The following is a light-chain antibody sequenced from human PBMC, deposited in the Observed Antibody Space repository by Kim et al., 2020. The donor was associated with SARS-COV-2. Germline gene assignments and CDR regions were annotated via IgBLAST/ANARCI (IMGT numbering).Light chain of an antibody. CDR1: QSVSSY. J-gene: IGKJ1*01. Sequence: LSPGERATPSCRASQSVSSYSAWYQQKPGQAPRLLIYDASNRATGIPARFSGSGSGTDFTLTISSLEHEDFAVYYCQQRSNWPGTFGQGTKVDIK. V-gene: IGKV3-11*01. CDR2: DAS. CDR3: QQRSNWPGT.